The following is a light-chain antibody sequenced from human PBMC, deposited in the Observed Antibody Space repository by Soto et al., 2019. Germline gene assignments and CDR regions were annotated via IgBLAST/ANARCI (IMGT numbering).Light chain of an antibody. Sequence: QSVLTQPPSASGTPGQRVTISCSGSSSNIGSNTVNWYQQLPGTAPKLLIYSNNQRPSGVPDRFSGSKSGTSASLAISGLQSEDEADYYCEAWDYSMNGRVFGTGTKVTVL. J-gene: IGLJ1*01. CDR2: SNN. V-gene: IGLV1-44*01. CDR3: EAWDYSMNGRV. CDR1: SSNIGSNT.